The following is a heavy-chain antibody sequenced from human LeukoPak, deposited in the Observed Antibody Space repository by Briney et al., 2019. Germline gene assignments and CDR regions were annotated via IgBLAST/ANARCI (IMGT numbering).Heavy chain of an antibody. CDR1: GYSISGGYY. CDR2: IFHSGNT. Sequence: TSETLSLTCAVSGYSISGGYYWGWIRQPPGEGLEWIGTIFHSGNTFYTPSLMSRVTISVDTSKNQFSLKLSSVTAADTAVYYCARGFPVTRGYSYGPIDYWGQGTLVTVSS. V-gene: IGHV4-38-2*01. D-gene: IGHD5-18*01. CDR3: ARGFPVTRGYSYGPIDY. J-gene: IGHJ4*02.